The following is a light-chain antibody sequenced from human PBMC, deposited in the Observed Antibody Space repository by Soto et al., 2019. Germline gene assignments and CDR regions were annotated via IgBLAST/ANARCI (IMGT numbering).Light chain of an antibody. CDR3: SSYAGSNNLL. CDR2: EVT. J-gene: IGLJ3*02. V-gene: IGLV2-8*01. Sequence: QTALTQPPSASGSPGQSVTISCTGTSGDVGGYNYVSWHQQHPGKAPKLMIYEVTQRPSGVPDRFSGSKSGNTASLTVSGLQAEDEADYYCSSYAGSNNLLFGGGTKLTVL. CDR1: SGDVGGYNY.